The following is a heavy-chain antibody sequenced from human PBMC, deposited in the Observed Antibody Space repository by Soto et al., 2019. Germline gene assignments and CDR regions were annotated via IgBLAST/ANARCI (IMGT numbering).Heavy chain of an antibody. Sequence: QVQLVESGGGVVQPGRSLRLSCAASGFTFSSYGMHWVRQAPGKGLEWVAVISYDGSNKYYADSVKGRFTISRDNSKNTLYLQMNSLRAEDTAVYYCAKVRGPSIAARPDYWGQGTLVTVSS. CDR1: GFTFSSYG. J-gene: IGHJ4*02. CDR3: AKVRGPSIAARPDY. V-gene: IGHV3-30*18. D-gene: IGHD6-6*01. CDR2: ISYDGSNK.